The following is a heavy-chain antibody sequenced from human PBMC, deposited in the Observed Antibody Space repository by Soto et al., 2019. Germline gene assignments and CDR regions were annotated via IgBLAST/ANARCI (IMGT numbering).Heavy chain of an antibody. J-gene: IGHJ6*02. CDR1: GFTFSSYG. CDR3: VKDGSSGWPYFYDMDV. D-gene: IGHD6-19*01. V-gene: IGHV3-30*18. Sequence: QVQLVESGGGVVQPGRSLRISCAASGFTFSSYGMHWVRQAPGKGLEWVAVISYDGRNKYYADAVKGRFTISRDNSKNTLYLQMSSLRAEDTAVYYCVKDGSSGWPYFYDMDVWGQGTTVTVSS. CDR2: ISYDGRNK.